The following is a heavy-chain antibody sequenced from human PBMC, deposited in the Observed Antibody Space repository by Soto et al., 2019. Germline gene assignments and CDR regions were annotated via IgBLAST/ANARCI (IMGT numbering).Heavy chain of an antibody. Sequence: SETLSLTCAVSGGSISSGGYSWSWIRQPPGKGLEWIGYIYHSGSTYYNPSLKSRVTISVDRSKNQFSLKLSSVTAADTAVYYCARVNSGYDWYYFDYRGQGTLVTVSS. V-gene: IGHV4-30-2*01. J-gene: IGHJ4*02. CDR3: ARVNSGYDWYYFDY. CDR2: IYHSGST. D-gene: IGHD5-12*01. CDR1: GGSISSGGYS.